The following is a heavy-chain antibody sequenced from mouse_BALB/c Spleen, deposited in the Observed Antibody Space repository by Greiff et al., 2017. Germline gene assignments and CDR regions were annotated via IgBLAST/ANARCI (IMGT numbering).Heavy chain of an antibody. J-gene: IGHJ2*01. V-gene: IGHV1-63*02. CDR3: ARSERGNPFDY. D-gene: IGHD2-1*01. CDR1: GYTFTNYW. CDR2: IYPGGGYT. Sequence: VQLQQSGAELVRPGTSVKISCKASGYTFTNYWLRWVKQRPGHGLEWIGDIYPGGGYTNYNEKFKGKATLTADTSSSTAYMQLSSLTSEDSAVYFCARSERGNPFDYWGQGTTLTVSS.